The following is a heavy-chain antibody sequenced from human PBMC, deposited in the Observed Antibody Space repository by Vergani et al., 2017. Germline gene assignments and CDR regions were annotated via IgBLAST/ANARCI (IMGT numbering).Heavy chain of an antibody. D-gene: IGHD5-12*01. V-gene: IGHV4-59*11. CDR3: ASDTHSGHRADR. CDR1: FDSIRNLY. J-gene: IGHJ5*02. CDR2: IHYSENT. Sequence: QVQLQESGPGLVKSSETLSLTCSVSFDSIRNLYCNWIRQPPGKGLEWIGSIHYSENTNYNPSLKTRVTISLDTSKNQFSLTLTAVTAADTAVYYCASDTHSGHRADRWGQGILVTVTS.